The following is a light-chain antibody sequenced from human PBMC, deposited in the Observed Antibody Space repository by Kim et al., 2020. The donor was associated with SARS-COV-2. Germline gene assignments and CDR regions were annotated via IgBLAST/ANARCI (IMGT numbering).Light chain of an antibody. V-gene: IGKV3D-20*01. CDR3: QQYASSPLT. J-gene: IGKJ4*01. CDR1: QSVSRNS. CDR2: GAS. Sequence: DIVLTQSPATLSLSPGERATLSCGASQSVSRNSLAWYQHKPGLAPRLLIYGASTRAAGTPDRFGGSGSGTDFTLTITRMEPEDFAVYYCQQYASSPLTFGGGTKVEI.